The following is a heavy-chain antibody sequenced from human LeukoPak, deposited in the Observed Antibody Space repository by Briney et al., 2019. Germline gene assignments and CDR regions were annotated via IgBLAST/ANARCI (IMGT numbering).Heavy chain of an antibody. CDR1: GFTFSNYW. CDR2: IKQDGSEK. V-gene: IGHV3-7*01. J-gene: IGHJ4*02. Sequence: GGSLRLSCAASGFTFSNYWMSWVRQAPGKGPEWVANIKQDGSEKYYVDSVKGRFTISRDNAKNSLCLQMNSLRAEDTAVYYCASHRGLRAEALDYWGQGTLVTVSS. CDR3: ASHRGLRAEALDY. D-gene: IGHD5-12*01.